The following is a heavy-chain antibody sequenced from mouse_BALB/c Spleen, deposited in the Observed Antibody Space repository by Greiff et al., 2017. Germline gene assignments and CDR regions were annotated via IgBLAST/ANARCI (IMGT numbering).Heavy chain of an antibody. CDR1: GFTFSSYG. Sequence: DVMLVESGGDLVKPGGSLKLSCAASGFTFSSYGMSWVRQTPDKRLEWVATISSGGSYTYYTDSVKGRFTISRDNAKNTLYLQMSSLKSEDTAMYYCARRGGYDGAWFAYWGQGTLVTVSA. CDR3: ARRGGYDGAWFAY. J-gene: IGHJ3*01. V-gene: IGHV5-6*02. CDR2: ISSGGSYT. D-gene: IGHD2-2*01.